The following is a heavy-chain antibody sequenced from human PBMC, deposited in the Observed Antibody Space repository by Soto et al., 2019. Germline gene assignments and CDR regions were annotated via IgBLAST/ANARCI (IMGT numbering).Heavy chain of an antibody. CDR3: ARVRDWELPFDY. CDR1: GYTFTSYA. D-gene: IGHD1-26*01. V-gene: IGHV1-3*01. CDR2: INAGNGNT. Sequence: QVQLVQSGAEVKKPGASVKVSCKASGYTFTSYAMHWVRQAPGQRLEWMGWINAGNGNTKYSQKFQGRVTITRDTSASTADMELSSLRSEDTAVYYWARVRDWELPFDYWGQGTLVTVSS. J-gene: IGHJ4*02.